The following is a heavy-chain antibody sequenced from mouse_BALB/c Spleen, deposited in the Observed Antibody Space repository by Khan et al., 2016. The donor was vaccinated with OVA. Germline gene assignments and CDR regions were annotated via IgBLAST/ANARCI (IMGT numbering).Heavy chain of an antibody. CDR1: GFTFSTYS. Sequence: VGLVQSGGDLVRPGGSLKLSCAASGFTFSTYSMTWVRQTPEKGLEWVATISSGSSFTYYPDSVKGRSTISRDNAKSSPYLQMSSLKSEDTAIYYCTRDRCYYSSNSYFDYWGQGTTVTVSS. D-gene: IGHD1-1*01. CDR2: ISSGSSFT. V-gene: IGHV5-6-4*01. J-gene: IGHJ2*01. CDR3: TRDRCYYSSNSYFDY.